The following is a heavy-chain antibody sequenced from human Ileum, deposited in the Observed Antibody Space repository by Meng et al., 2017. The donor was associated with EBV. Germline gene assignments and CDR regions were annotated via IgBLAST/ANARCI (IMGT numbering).Heavy chain of an antibody. J-gene: IGHJ4*02. D-gene: IGHD6-19*01. CDR2: ISPDGI. Sequence: VQWGGPGGAVVQPGPSLRVPCAASGLGLSNYGMHWVRQAPGKGLEWVALISPDGIWYPESVKGRFTVSRDNSKNTFYLQMNSLRFEDTAVYYCARDGIGWYPGDYWGRGTLVTVSS. CDR1: GLGLSNYG. V-gene: IGHV3-30*03. CDR3: ARDGIGWYPGDY.